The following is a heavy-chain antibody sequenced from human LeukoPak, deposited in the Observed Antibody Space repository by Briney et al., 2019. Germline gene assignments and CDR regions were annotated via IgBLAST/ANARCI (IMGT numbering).Heavy chain of an antibody. Sequence: GRSLRLSCAASGFVFSDCGMHWVRQAPGKGLEWVAVISYDGSEIHYADSVKGRFVISRDISKSTLHLQMNSLRVEDMAVYYCARGRYYGSGTYPYYYYDMDVWGQGSTVTVSS. D-gene: IGHD3-10*01. CDR1: GFVFSDCG. CDR2: ISYDGSEI. CDR3: ARGRYYGSGTYPYYYYDMDV. V-gene: IGHV3-30*03. J-gene: IGHJ6*02.